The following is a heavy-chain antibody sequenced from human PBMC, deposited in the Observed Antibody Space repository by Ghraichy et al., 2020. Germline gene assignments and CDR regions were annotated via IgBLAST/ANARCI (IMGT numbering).Heavy chain of an antibody. V-gene: IGHV3-21*01. J-gene: IGHJ6*02. CDR1: GFTFSSYS. CDR3: ARGDCSGGSCYPGGYYYYGMDV. CDR2: ISSSSSYI. D-gene: IGHD2-15*01. Sequence: GGSLRLSCAASGFTFSSYSMNWVRQAPGKGLEWVSSISSSSSYIYYADSVKGRFTISRDNAKNSLYLQMNSLRAEDTAVYYCARGDCSGGSCYPGGYYYYGMDVWGQGTTVTVSS.